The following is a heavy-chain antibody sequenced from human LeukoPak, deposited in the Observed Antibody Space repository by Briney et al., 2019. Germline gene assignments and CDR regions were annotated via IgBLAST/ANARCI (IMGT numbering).Heavy chain of an antibody. Sequence: GASVKVSCKASGYTFTGYYMHWVRQAPGQGLEWMGWINPNSGGTNYPQKFQGRVTMIRDTSISTAYMELSRLRSDDTAVYYCGRACCDILAGYFLGYMDVWGKGPRSPSP. D-gene: IGHD3-9*01. J-gene: IGHJ6*03. CDR2: INPNSGGT. CDR1: GYTFTGYY. CDR3: GRACCDILAGYFLGYMDV. V-gene: IGHV1-2*02.